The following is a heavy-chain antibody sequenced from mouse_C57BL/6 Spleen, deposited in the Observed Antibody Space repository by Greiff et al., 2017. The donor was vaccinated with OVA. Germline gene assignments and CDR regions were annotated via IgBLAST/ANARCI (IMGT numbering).Heavy chain of an antibody. CDR1: GFNIKDDY. CDR2: IDPENGDT. Sequence: EVKLQESGAELVRPGASVKLSCTASGFNIKDDYMHWVKQRPEQGLEWIGWIDPENGDTEYASKFQGQATITADTSSNTAYLQLSSLTSEDTAVYYCTTWGVTRYVDVWGTGTTVTVSS. CDR3: TTWGVTRYVDV. D-gene: IGHD2-5*01. J-gene: IGHJ1*03. V-gene: IGHV14-4*01.